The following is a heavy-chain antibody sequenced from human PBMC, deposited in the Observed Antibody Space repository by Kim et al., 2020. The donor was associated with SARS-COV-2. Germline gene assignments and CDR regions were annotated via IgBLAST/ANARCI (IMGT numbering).Heavy chain of an antibody. V-gene: IGHV3-7*01. D-gene: IGHD5-12*01. J-gene: IGHJ4*02. Sequence: VDTVKARLTITRNNAKNSVFLQLNSLRAEDTAVYYCARVRRNLEMATGFYYWGQGTLVTVSS. CDR3: ARVRRNLEMATGFYY.